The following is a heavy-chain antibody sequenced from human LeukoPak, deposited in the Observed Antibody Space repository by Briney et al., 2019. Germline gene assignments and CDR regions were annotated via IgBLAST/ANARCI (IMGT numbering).Heavy chain of an antibody. Sequence: SVKVSCKASGGTFSSYAISWVRQAPGQGLEWMGRIIPILGIANYAQKFQGRVTITADKSTSTAYMELSSLRSKDTAVYHCAKGLSASGHFNAFDIWGQGTMVTVSS. CDR1: GGTFSSYA. V-gene: IGHV1-69*04. CDR3: AKGLSASGHFNAFDI. D-gene: IGHD3-3*01. CDR2: IIPILGIA. J-gene: IGHJ3*02.